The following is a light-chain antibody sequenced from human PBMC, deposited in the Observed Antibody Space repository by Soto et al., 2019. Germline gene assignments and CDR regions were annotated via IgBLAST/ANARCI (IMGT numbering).Light chain of an antibody. CDR2: NNN. Sequence: QSVLTQPPSASGSPGQRVTISCSGSSSNIGVNTVSWYQHLPGTAPKLLIYNNNQRPSGVPDRFSGSKSGTSASLAINGLQSEDEADYYCVTWDDSLNCYVFGTGTKVTVL. CDR3: VTWDDSLNCYV. CDR1: SSNIGVNT. J-gene: IGLJ1*01. V-gene: IGLV1-44*01.